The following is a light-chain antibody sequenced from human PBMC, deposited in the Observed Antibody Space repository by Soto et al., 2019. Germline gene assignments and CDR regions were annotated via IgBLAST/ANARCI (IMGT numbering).Light chain of an antibody. CDR3: CSYAGSPYV. Sequence: QSALTQPASVSGSPGQSITISCTGTSSDVGSYNLVSWYQQHPGKAPKLMIYEGSKRPSGVSNRVSGSKSGNTASLTISGLQAEDESDYYCCSYAGSPYVFGTGTKLTVL. CDR1: SSDVGSYNL. J-gene: IGLJ1*01. CDR2: EGS. V-gene: IGLV2-23*01.